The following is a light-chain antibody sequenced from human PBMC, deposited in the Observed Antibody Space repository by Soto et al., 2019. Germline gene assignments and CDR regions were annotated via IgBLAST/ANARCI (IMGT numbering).Light chain of an antibody. CDR2: KAS. CDR3: QQYNNYGSWT. CDR1: QSISGW. V-gene: IGKV1-5*03. Sequence: DIQMTQSPSTLPASVGDRVTITCRASQSISGWLAWYQQKPGKAPKLLIYKASTLESGVPSRFSGSGSGTEFTLTISSLQPDDFATYYCQQYNNYGSWTFGQGTKVDIK. J-gene: IGKJ1*01.